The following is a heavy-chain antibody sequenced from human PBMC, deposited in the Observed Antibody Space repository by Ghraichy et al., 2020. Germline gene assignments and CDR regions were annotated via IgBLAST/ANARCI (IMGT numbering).Heavy chain of an antibody. V-gene: IGHV1-18*04. J-gene: IGHJ6*02. Sequence: ASVKVSCKASGYTFTSYGISWVRQAPGQGLEWMGWISAYNGNTNYAQKLQGRVTMTTDTSTSTAYMELRSLRSDDTAVYYCARDSPHYYGSGSYYTDYYYYYGMDVWGQGTTVTVSS. CDR3: ARDSPHYYGSGSYYTDYYYYYGMDV. D-gene: IGHD3-10*01. CDR2: ISAYNGNT. CDR1: GYTFTSYG.